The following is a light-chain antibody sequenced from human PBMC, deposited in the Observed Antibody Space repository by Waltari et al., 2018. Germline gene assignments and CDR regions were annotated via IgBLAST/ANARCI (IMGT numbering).Light chain of an antibody. Sequence: EIVLTQSPATLSLSPGERATLPCSASQSVSSYLAWYQQKPGQAPRLLIYDASNRATGIPARFSGSGSRTDFTLTISSLEPEDFAVYYCQQRSNWPPTFGQGTKVEIK. CDR3: QQRSNWPPT. J-gene: IGKJ1*01. V-gene: IGKV3-11*01. CDR2: DAS. CDR1: QSVSSY.